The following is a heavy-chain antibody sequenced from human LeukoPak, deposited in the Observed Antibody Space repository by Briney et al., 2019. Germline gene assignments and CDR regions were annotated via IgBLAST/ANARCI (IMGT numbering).Heavy chain of an antibody. CDR1: GFTIYDYA. Sequence: GGTLRLSCAASGFTIYDYAMDWVRHAEGKGLEGVSLISGDGGSTYYADSVKGRFTISRDNSKNSLYLQMNSLRTEDTALYYCAKDIGYYGSGVDYWGQGTLVTVSS. CDR2: ISGDGGST. D-gene: IGHD3-10*01. CDR3: AKDIGYYGSGVDY. J-gene: IGHJ4*02. V-gene: IGHV3-43*02.